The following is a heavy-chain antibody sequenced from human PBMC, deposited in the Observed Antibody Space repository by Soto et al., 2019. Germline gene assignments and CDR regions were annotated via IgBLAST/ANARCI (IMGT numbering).Heavy chain of an antibody. CDR3: ARWPQPRYTADPYAVDV. V-gene: IGHV1-69*11. Sequence: QVHLVQSGTEVKKPGSSVQVSCKASGGTVSSSGFSWVRQAPGQGLEWMGMIVPSLDTTNYAQKFQARVTITADEVTSTAYMELRSLRSEDTAVYYCARWPQPRYTADPYAVDVWGQGTRVIVSS. J-gene: IGHJ6*02. D-gene: IGHD3-16*02. CDR1: GGTVSSSG. CDR2: IVPSLDTT.